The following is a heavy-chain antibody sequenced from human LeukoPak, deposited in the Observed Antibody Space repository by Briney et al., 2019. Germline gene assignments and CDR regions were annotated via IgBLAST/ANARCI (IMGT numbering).Heavy chain of an antibody. CDR3: ARETLGYCSSTSCRYFDY. CDR2: IYHSGST. J-gene: IGHJ4*02. V-gene: IGHV4-30-2*01. Sequence: SQTLSLTCAVSGSSISSGGYSWSWIRQPPGKGLEWIGYIYHSGSTYYNPSLKSRVTISVDRSKNQFSLKLSSVTAADTAVYYCARETLGYCSSTSCRYFDYWGQGTLVTVSS. D-gene: IGHD2-2*03. CDR1: GSSISSGGYS.